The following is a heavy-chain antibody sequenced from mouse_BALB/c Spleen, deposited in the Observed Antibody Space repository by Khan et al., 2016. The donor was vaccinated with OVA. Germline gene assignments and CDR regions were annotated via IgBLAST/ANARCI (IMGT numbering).Heavy chain of an antibody. CDR1: GYSITSDYA. V-gene: IGHV3-2*02. Sequence: VQLKESGPGLLKPSQSLSLTCTVTGYSITSDYAWNWIRQSPGNNLEWMAYISYSGSTTYSPTFRSRTSITRDTSKNQFFLQLNTLTTEDTATYYCASGRLLRRYRDDFDYWGQGTTVTVSS. CDR3: ASGRLLRRYRDDFDY. D-gene: IGHD1-1*01. CDR2: ISYSGST. J-gene: IGHJ2*01.